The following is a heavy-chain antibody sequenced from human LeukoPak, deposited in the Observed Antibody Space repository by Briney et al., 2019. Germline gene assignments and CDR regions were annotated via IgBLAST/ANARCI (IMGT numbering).Heavy chain of an antibody. CDR1: GGSFSGYY. D-gene: IGHD3-3*01. Sequence: PSETLSLTCAVYGGSFSGYYWSWIRQPPGKGLEWIGEINHSGSTNYNPSLKSRVTISVDTSKNQFSLKLSSVTAADTAVYYCASMFKRRWDFWSGLKSVEAPYGMDVWGQGTTVTVSS. J-gene: IGHJ6*02. CDR3: ASMFKRRWDFWSGLKSVEAPYGMDV. V-gene: IGHV4-34*01. CDR2: INHSGST.